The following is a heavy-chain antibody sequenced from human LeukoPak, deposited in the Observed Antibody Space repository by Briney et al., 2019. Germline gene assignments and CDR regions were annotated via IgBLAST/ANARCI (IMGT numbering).Heavy chain of an antibody. CDR1: GFTFSSYS. D-gene: IGHD3-10*01. Sequence: PGGSLRLSCAASGFTFSSYSMNWVRQAPGKGLEWVSSISSSSSYIYYADSVKGRFTISRDNAKNSLYLQMNSLRAEDTAVYYCARKVFERLGELLYVDYWGQGTLVTVSS. CDR3: ARKVFERLGELLYVDY. J-gene: IGHJ4*02. CDR2: ISSSSSYI. V-gene: IGHV3-21*01.